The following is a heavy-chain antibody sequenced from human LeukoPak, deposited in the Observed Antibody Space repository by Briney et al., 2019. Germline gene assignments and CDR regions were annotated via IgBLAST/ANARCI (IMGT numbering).Heavy chain of an antibody. CDR2: IWYDGSNK. D-gene: IGHD3-16*02. V-gene: IGHV3-33*08. J-gene: IGHJ4*02. CDR1: GFTFSSYA. CDR3: ARDSYDYVWGSYRYTNYFDY. Sequence: GGSLRLSCAASGFTFSSYAMSWVRQAPGKGLEWVAVIWYDGSNKYCADSVKGRFTISRDNSKNTLYLHMNSLRAEDTAVYYCARDSYDYVWGSYRYTNYFDYWGREPWSPSPQ.